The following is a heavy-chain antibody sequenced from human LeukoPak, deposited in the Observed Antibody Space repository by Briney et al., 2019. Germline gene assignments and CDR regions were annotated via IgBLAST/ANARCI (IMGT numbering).Heavy chain of an antibody. Sequence: SETLSLTCAVYGGSFSGYYWSWIRQPPGKGLEWIGEINHSGSTNYNPSLKSRVTISVDTSKNQFSLKLSSVTAADTAVHYCAARGYSGHRPGLPGDYWGQGTLVTVSS. V-gene: IGHV4-34*01. CDR2: INHSGST. J-gene: IGHJ4*02. D-gene: IGHD5-12*01. CDR3: AARGYSGHRPGLPGDY. CDR1: GGSFSGYY.